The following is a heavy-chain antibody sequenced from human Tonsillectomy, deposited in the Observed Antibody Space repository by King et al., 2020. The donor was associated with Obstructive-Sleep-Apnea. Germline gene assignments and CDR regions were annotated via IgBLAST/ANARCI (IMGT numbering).Heavy chain of an antibody. J-gene: IGHJ4*02. CDR1: GGSISSSNW. CDR2: IYHSGST. V-gene: IGHV4-4*02. D-gene: IGHD2-21*02. CDR3: ARDRGVVTARYYFDY. Sequence: VQLQESGPGLVKPSGTLSLTCAVSGGSISSSNWWSWVRQPPGKGLEWIGEIYHSGSTNYNPSLKSRVTISVDKSKNQFSLKLSSLTAAETAVYYCARDRGVVTARYYFDYWGQGTLVTVSS.